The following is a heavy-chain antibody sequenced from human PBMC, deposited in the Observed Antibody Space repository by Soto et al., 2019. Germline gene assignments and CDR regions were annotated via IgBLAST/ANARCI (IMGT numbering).Heavy chain of an antibody. Sequence: SETLSLTCAVYGGSFSGYYWSWIRQPPGKGLEWIGEINHSGSTNYNPSLKSRVTISVDTSKNQFSLKLSSVTAEDTAMYYCARYSGWYSYNWFDPWGQGTLVTVSS. D-gene: IGHD6-19*01. J-gene: IGHJ5*02. CDR1: GGSFSGYY. CDR2: INHSGST. V-gene: IGHV4-34*01. CDR3: ARYSGWYSYNWFDP.